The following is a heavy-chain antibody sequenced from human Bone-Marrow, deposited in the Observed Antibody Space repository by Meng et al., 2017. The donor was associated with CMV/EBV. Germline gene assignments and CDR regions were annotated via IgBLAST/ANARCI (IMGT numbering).Heavy chain of an antibody. CDR3: ARDRYCSSTSCARQDWFDP. J-gene: IGHJ5*02. CDR1: GFTFSSYW. D-gene: IGHD2-2*01. CDR2: INSDGSST. V-gene: IGHV3-74*01. Sequence: GESLKISCAASGFTFSSYWMHWVRQAPGKGLVWVSRINSDGSSTSYADSVKGRFTISRDNAKNTLYLQMNSLRAEDTAVYYCARDRYCSSTSCARQDWFDPCGQGTLVTASS.